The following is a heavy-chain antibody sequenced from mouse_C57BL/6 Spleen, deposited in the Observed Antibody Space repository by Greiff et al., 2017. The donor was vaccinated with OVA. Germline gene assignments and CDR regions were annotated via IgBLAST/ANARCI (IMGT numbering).Heavy chain of an antibody. D-gene: IGHD1-1*01. V-gene: IGHV5-17*01. Sequence: VKLVESGGGLVKPGGSLKLSCAASGFTFSDYGMHWVRQAPEKGLEWVAYISSGSSTIYYADTVKGRFTISRDNAKNTLFLQMTSLRSEDTAMYYCARKETVVSHFHCWGQGTTLTVSS. J-gene: IGHJ2*01. CDR1: GFTFSDYG. CDR2: ISSGSSTI. CDR3: ARKETVVSHFHC.